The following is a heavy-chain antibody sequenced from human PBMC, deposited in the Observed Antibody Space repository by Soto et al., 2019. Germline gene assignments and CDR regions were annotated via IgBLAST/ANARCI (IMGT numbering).Heavy chain of an antibody. CDR2: TIPLLNVA. D-gene: IGHD5-12*01. V-gene: IGHV1-69*04. CDR3: ARDSPIGSTFSGYDAIDS. J-gene: IGHJ4*02. CDR1: GYTFTSYD. Sequence: GASVKVSCKASGYTFTSYDINWVRQAPGQGLEWMGRTIPLLNVADYAQDFQGRLTITADKSTNTTYMELTSLTSKDTAVYFCARDSPIGSTFSGYDAIDSWGQGTLVTVSS.